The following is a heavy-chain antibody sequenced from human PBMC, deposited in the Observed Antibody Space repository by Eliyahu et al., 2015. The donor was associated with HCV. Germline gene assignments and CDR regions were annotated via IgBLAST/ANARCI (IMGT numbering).Heavy chain of an antibody. CDR2: IYYCGST. V-gene: IGHV4-39*01. Sequence: QLQLQEXGPGLVKPSETLSLXXXVXGGSXSSSSYYWGWXRQPPGKGLEWIGSIYYCGSTYYNPSLKSRVTISVXTSKNQFSLKLSSVTAADTAVYYCARHQRWLQFFDYWGQGTLVTVSS. CDR3: ARHQRWLQFFDY. J-gene: IGHJ4*02. D-gene: IGHD5-24*01. CDR1: GGSXSSSSYY.